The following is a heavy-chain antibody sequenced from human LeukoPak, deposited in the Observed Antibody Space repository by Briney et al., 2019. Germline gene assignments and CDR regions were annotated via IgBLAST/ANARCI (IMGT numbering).Heavy chain of an antibody. J-gene: IGHJ4*02. CDR2: ISYDGSNK. V-gene: IGHV3-30*03. CDR1: GFTFSSYG. Sequence: GGSLRLSCAASGFTFSSYGMHWVRQAPGKGLEWVAVISYDGSNKYYGDSVKGRFTISRDNSENIVYLQMNNLRVEDTAVYYCAGRPTGYSSGYIHWGQGTLVTVSS. D-gene: IGHD5-18*01. CDR3: AGRPTGYSSGYIH.